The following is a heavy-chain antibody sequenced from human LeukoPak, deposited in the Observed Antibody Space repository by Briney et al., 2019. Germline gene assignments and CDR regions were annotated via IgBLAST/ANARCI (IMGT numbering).Heavy chain of an antibody. J-gene: IGHJ4*02. D-gene: IGHD5-18*01. CDR1: GYSFTVYY. V-gene: IGHV1-2*06. CDR2: INPNSGGP. CDR3: VRGYSYGFYFDY. Sequence: ASVKVSCKTSGYSFTVYYIHWVRQAPGQGLEWMGRINPNSGGPNYGQKFQGTVTMTRDTSISTAYLELSNLRSDDTAAYYCVRGYSYGFYFDYWGQGSLVTVSS.